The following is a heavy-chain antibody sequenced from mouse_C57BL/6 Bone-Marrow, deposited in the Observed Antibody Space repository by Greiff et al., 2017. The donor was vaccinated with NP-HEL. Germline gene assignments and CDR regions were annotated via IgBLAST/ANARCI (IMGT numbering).Heavy chain of an antibody. Sequence: VQLQQPGAELVKPGASVKLSCKASGYTFTSYWMQWVKQRPGQGLEWIGEIDPSDSYTNYNQKFKGKATLTVDTSSSTAYMQLSSLTSEDSAVYYCARGGSTMGTRGFAYWGQGTLVTVSA. CDR2: IDPSDSYT. J-gene: IGHJ3*01. CDR1: GYTFTSYW. D-gene: IGHD2-2*01. CDR3: ARGGSTMGTRGFAY. V-gene: IGHV1-50*01.